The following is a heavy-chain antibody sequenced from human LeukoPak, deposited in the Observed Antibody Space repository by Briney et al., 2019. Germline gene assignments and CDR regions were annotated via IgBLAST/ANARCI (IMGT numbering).Heavy chain of an antibody. Sequence: SGTLSLTCAVSGGSISSSNWWSWVRQPPGKGLEWIGEIYHSGSTNYNPSLKSRVTLSVDKSKNRFSLKLSSVTAADTAVYYCARAAGATLAEYFQHWGQGTLVTVSS. V-gene: IGHV4-4*02. CDR1: GGSISSSNW. J-gene: IGHJ1*01. CDR3: ARAAGATLAEYFQH. CDR2: IYHSGST. D-gene: IGHD1-26*01.